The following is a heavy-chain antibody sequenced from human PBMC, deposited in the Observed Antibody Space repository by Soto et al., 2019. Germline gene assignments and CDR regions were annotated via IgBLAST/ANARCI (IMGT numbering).Heavy chain of an antibody. Sequence: GGSLRLSCAASGFTFSSYAVRWVRQAPGKGLEWVSAISASGSTTYYVDSVKGRFTISRDNSKNTLYLQMNSLRVEDTAIYYCAKVFNTYYFDYWGQGTLVTVSS. V-gene: IGHV3-23*01. CDR3: AKVFNTYYFDY. J-gene: IGHJ4*02. CDR1: GFTFSSYA. CDR2: ISASGSTT. D-gene: IGHD3-3*01.